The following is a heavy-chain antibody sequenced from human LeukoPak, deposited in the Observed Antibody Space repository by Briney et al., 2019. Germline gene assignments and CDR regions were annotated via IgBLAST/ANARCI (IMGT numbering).Heavy chain of an antibody. V-gene: IGHV4-61*01. J-gene: IGHJ3*02. CDR1: GSPVSRRSYY. CDR3: ARDRRPGHNLTDDAFDI. D-gene: IGHD5-24*01. Sequence: SDTLSLTRTVSGSPVSRRSYYWSWIRQPPGKGMEGNGYIYYSGNTNYNPSLKSRVTISVDTSKTQFSLKLSSVTAADTAVYYCARDRRPGHNLTDDAFDIWGQGTTVTVSS. CDR2: IYYSGNT.